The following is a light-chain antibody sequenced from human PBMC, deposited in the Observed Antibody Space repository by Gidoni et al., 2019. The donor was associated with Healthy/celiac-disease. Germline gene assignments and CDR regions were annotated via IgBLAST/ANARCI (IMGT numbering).Light chain of an antibody. CDR2: DNS. J-gene: IGLJ3*02. CDR3: QSYDSSRSGWV. CDR1: SSNIGAGYD. V-gene: IGLV1-40*01. Sequence: QSVLTQPPSVSGAPGQRVTISCTGSSSNIGAGYDVHWYQQLPGTAPKLLIYDNSNRPSGVPDRFSGSKSGTSASLAITGLQAEDEADYYCQSYDSSRSGWVFGGGTKLTVL.